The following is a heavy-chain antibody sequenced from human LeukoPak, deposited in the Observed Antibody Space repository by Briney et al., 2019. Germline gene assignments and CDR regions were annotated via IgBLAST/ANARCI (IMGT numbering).Heavy chain of an antibody. Sequence: SVKVSCKASGGTFSSYAISWVRQAPGQGLEWMGGIIPIFGTANYAQKFQGRVTITTDKSTSTAYMELSSLRSEDTAVYYCARDKGGRYDSRAHDAPFDYWGQGTLVTVSS. CDR1: GGTFSSYA. J-gene: IGHJ4*02. CDR2: IIPIFGTA. D-gene: IGHD3-22*01. V-gene: IGHV1-69*05. CDR3: ARDKGGRYDSRAHDAPFDY.